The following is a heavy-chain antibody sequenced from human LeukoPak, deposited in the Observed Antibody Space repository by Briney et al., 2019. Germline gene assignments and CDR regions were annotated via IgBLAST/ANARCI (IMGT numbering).Heavy chain of an antibody. J-gene: IGHJ5*02. CDR3: ARGWFGELLGYFDP. V-gene: IGHV4-39*01. D-gene: IGHD3-10*01. CDR2: FYYSGST. CDR1: GVSISSSGYY. Sequence: SETLSLTCSVSGVSISSSGYYWGWIRQPPGKGLEWIGSFYYSGSTYYNPSLKSRVTLSVDTSRNQFSLKLNSVTAPDTAAYYCARGWFGELLGYFDPWGQGTLVTVSS.